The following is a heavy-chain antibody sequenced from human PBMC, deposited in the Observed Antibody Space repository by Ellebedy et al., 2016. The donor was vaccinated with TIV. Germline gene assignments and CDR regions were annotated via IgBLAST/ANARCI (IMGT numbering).Heavy chain of an antibody. CDR1: GYTFTSYD. D-gene: IGHD4-23*01. CDR3: ARQIDYGGQMGFDY. J-gene: IGHJ4*02. Sequence: ASVKVSXXASGYTFTSYDINWVRQATGQGLEWMGWINPNSGGTNYAQKFQGRVTMTRDTSISTVYMELSRLTSDDTAVYYCARQIDYGGQMGFDYWGQGTLVTVSS. V-gene: IGHV1-2*02. CDR2: INPNSGGT.